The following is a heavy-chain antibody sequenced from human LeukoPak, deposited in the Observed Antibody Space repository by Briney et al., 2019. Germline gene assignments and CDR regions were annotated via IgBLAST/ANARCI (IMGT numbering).Heavy chain of an antibody. J-gene: IGHJ4*02. CDR3: ARVGIAAAGTYYFDY. Sequence: PSETLSLTCTVSGGSTSGTTHYWGWIRQPPGKGLEWSGSIYYSGSTYYNPSLKSRVTISVDTSKNQFSLKLSSVTAADTAVYYCARVGIAAAGTYYFDYWGQGTLVTVSP. D-gene: IGHD6-13*01. CDR2: IYYSGST. V-gene: IGHV4-39*07. CDR1: GGSTSGTTHY.